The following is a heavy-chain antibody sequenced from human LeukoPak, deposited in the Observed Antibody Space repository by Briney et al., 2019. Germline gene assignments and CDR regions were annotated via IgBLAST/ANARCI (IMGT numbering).Heavy chain of an antibody. CDR2: INPNSGGT. V-gene: IGHV1-2*06. CDR3: ARTEGYSYGPPGWYFDL. CDR1: GYTFTGYY. J-gene: IGHJ2*01. Sequence: ASVKVSCKASGYTFTGYYMRWVRQAPGQGLEWMGRINPNSGGTNYAQKFQGRVTMTRDTSISTAYMELSRLRSDDTAVYYCARTEGYSYGPPGWYFDLWGRGTLVTVSS. D-gene: IGHD5-18*01.